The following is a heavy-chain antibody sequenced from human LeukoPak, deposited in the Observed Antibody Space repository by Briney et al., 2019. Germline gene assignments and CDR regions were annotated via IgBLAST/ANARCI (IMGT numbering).Heavy chain of an antibody. CDR3: ARGRTRYSGYDLGY. CDR2: MNPNSGNT. Sequence: ASVKVSCKASGYTFTSYDIDWVRQATGQGLEWMGWMNPNSGNTGSAQKFQGRVTMTRNTSISTAYMELSSLRSEDTAVYYCARGRTRYSGYDLGYWGQGTLVTVSS. CDR1: GYTFTSYD. J-gene: IGHJ4*02. V-gene: IGHV1-8*01. D-gene: IGHD5-12*01.